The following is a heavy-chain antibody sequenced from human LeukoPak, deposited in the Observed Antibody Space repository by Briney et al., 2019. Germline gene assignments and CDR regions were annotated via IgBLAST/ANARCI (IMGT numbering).Heavy chain of an antibody. CDR2: IYYSGST. J-gene: IGHJ3*02. CDR1: GGSISSGGYY. CDR3: ARDRGGGSGSYDI. D-gene: IGHD3-10*01. V-gene: IGHV4-31*03. Sequence: SQTLSLACTVSGGSISSGGYYWSRIRQHPGKGLEWIGYIYYSGSTYYNPSLKSRVTISVDRSKNQFSLKLSSVTAADTAVYYCARDRGGGSGSYDIWGQGTMVTVSS.